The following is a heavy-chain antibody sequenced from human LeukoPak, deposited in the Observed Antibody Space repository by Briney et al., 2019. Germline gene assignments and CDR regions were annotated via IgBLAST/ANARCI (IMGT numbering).Heavy chain of an antibody. V-gene: IGHV4-59*12. Sequence: SETPSLTCTVSGGSISSYYWSWIRQPPGKGLEWIGYIYYSGSTNYNPSLKSRVTISVDTSKNQFSLKLSSVTAADTAVYYCARVGYCSGGSCYRGYYYGMDVWGQGTTVTVSS. CDR1: GGSISSYY. CDR2: IYYSGST. J-gene: IGHJ6*02. CDR3: ARVGYCSGGSCYRGYYYGMDV. D-gene: IGHD2-15*01.